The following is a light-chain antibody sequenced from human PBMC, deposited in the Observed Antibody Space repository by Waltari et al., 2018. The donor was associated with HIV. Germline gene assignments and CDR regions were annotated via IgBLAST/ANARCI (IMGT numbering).Light chain of an antibody. Sequence: EIVMTQSPATLSVSPGERATLSCRASQSVSSNLAWYQQKPGQAPRLLIYGASTRATGIPARFSGSGSGTEFTLTISSLQSEDFAVYYCQQYNKWPRGTFGGGTKVEIK. J-gene: IGKJ4*01. CDR1: QSVSSN. V-gene: IGKV3-15*01. CDR2: GAS. CDR3: QQYNKWPRGT.